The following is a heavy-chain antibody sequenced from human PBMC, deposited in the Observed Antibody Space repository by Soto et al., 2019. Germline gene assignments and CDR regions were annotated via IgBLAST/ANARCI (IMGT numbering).Heavy chain of an antibody. CDR2: ISYDGGNK. CDR3: ACRGIATRGAFDY. V-gene: IGHV3-30-3*01. J-gene: IGHJ4*02. Sequence: QPGGSLRLSCAASGFTFSSYAMHWVRQAPGKGLEWVAVISYDGGNKYYADSVKGRFTITRDNSKNTLYLQMNSLRAEDTAVYYCACRGIATRGAFDYWGQGTLVTVS. D-gene: IGHD2-15*01. CDR1: GFTFSSYA.